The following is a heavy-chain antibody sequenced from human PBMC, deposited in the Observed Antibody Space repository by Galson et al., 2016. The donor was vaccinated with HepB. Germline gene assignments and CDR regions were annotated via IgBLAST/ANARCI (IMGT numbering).Heavy chain of an antibody. CDR1: GFMFSSYA. CDR2: IGGSGIGT. D-gene: IGHD3-10*01. CDR3: AKGRGNFYGSGSLYTGLPLDH. Sequence: SLRLSCAASGFMFSSYAMSWVRQAPGKGLEWVSSIGGSGIGTYYADSVKGRFTVSRDNSNNTLNLQMNTLRVEDTALYYCAKGRGNFYGSGSLYTGLPLDHWGQGTLVSVSS. J-gene: IGHJ4*02. V-gene: IGHV3-23*01.